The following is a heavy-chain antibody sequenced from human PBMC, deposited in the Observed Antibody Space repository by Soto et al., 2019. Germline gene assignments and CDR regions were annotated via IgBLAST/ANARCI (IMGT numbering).Heavy chain of an antibody. Sequence: EPMPHRCTVSDGSSVSFYCRWILQPPGKGLEWIGSIYYSGSTYYNPSLKSRVTISVDTSKNQFSLKLSSVTAADTAVYYFARLLTCRESGTKYNGFDPRGQGTLVTVSS. CDR3: ARLLTCRESGTKYNGFDP. CDR2: IYYSGST. J-gene: IGHJ5*02. V-gene: IGHV4-59*05. D-gene: IGHD3-10*01. CDR1: DGSSVSFY.